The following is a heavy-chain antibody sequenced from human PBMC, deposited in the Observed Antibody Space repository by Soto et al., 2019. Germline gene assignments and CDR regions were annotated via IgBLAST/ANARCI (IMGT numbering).Heavy chain of an antibody. CDR3: GRLARGAAGGTF. Sequence: GGSLRLSCVASGFTFSSYYMMWARQVPGRGLDWLAKIKQDGSEKSYVDSVRGRFTISXXXXKXXXYXQXDSLRADDTAVYFCGRLARGAAGGTFWGQGT. J-gene: IGHJ4*02. CDR2: IKQDGSEK. V-gene: IGHV3-7*03. D-gene: IGHD6-13*01. CDR1: GFTFSSYY.